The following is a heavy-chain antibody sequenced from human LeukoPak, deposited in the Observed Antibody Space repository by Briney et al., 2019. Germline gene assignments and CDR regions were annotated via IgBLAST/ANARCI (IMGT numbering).Heavy chain of an antibody. J-gene: IGHJ4*02. CDR2: FDPEDGET. CDR3: ATWGSCGGDCYPIDY. V-gene: IGHV1-24*01. D-gene: IGHD2-21*02. CDR1: GYTLTELS. Sequence: GASVKVSCKVSGYTLTELSMHWVRQAPGKGLEWMGGFDPEDGETIYAQKFQGRVTVTEDTSTDTAYMELSSLRSEDTAVYYCATWGSCGGDCYPIDYWGQGTLVTVSS.